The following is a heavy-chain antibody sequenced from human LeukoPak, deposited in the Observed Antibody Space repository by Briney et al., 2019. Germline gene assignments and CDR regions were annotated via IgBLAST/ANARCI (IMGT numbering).Heavy chain of an antibody. Sequence: PSETLSLTCIISGGSIYSYYWGWIRQPPGKGLEWIGSIYYSGSTYYNPSLKSRVTISVDTSRNQFSLKLNSVTAADTAVYYCASRYCSGSSCHFDYWGQGTLVTVSS. D-gene: IGHD2-15*01. CDR1: GGSIYSYY. CDR3: ASRYCSGSSCHFDY. V-gene: IGHV4-39*01. J-gene: IGHJ4*02. CDR2: IYYSGST.